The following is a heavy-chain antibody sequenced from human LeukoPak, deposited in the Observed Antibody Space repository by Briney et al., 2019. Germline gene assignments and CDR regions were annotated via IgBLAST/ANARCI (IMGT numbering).Heavy chain of an antibody. CDR2: IYSGGGT. J-gene: IGHJ4*02. CDR3: ARSMAAAGPRTFVFDY. D-gene: IGHD6-13*01. V-gene: IGHV3-53*01. Sequence: GGSLRLSCAASGFTVSNNYVSWVRQAPGKGLEWGSVIYSGGGTYYRASVKGRVTISRDNSKTTLYLQLNSLRAEDTAGYYCARSMAAAGPRTFVFDYWGQGTLVTVSS. CDR1: GFTVSNNY.